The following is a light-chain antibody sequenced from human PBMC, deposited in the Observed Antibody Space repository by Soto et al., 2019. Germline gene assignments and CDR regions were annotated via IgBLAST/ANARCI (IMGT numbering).Light chain of an antibody. J-gene: IGKJ2*01. CDR1: QSVISNF. V-gene: IGKV3-20*01. Sequence: ENVLTQSPGTLSLSPGERAILSCRASQSVISNFLAWYQQKPGQAPRLLIYGASSRATGIPDRFSGSGSGTAFTLTISRLEPDDFPVYYCLQYGSSPYTFGQGAKLEIK. CDR3: LQYGSSPYT. CDR2: GAS.